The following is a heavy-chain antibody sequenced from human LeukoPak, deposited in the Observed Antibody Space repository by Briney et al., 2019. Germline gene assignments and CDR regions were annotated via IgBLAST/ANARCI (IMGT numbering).Heavy chain of an antibody. CDR1: GFTFSSYA. J-gene: IGHJ3*02. V-gene: IGHV3-23*01. D-gene: IGHD6-13*01. Sequence: GGSLRLSCAASGFTFSSYAMSWVRQAPGKGLEWVSAISGSGGSTYYADSVKGRFTISRDNSKNTLYLQMDSLRAEDTAVYYCAKGPAENDAFDIWGQGTMVTVSS. CDR2: ISGSGGST. CDR3: AKGPAENDAFDI.